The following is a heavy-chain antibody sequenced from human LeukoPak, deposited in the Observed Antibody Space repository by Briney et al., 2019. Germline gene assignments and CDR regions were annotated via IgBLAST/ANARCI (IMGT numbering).Heavy chain of an antibody. Sequence: GGSLRLSCAASGFTFSSYSMNWVRQAPGKGLEWVSSISSSSYIYYADSVKGRFTISRDNAKNSLYLQMNSLRAGDTAVYYCASTYSSGPIYYYYMDVWGKGTTVTASS. CDR2: ISSSSYI. CDR1: GFTFSSYS. V-gene: IGHV3-21*01. J-gene: IGHJ6*03. D-gene: IGHD3-22*01. CDR3: ASTYSSGPIYYYYMDV.